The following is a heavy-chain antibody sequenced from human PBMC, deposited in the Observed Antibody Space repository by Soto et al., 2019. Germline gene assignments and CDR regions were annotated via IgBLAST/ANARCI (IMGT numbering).Heavy chain of an antibody. Sequence: PGGSLRLSCAASGFTFSDYGMHWVRQAPGKGLEWVAVISYDGSDKYYVDSVKGRFTISRDNSKNTLYLQMNSLRVEGTSIYYCAKDPSFWSGTFDYCGQGTLVTVSS. J-gene: IGHJ4*02. V-gene: IGHV3-30*18. D-gene: IGHD3-3*01. CDR2: ISYDGSDK. CDR3: AKDPSFWSGTFDY. CDR1: GFTFSDYG.